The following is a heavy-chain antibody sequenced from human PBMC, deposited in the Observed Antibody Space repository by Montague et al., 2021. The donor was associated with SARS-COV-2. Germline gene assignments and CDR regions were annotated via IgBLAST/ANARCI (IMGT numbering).Heavy chain of an antibody. V-gene: IGHV4-39*07. Sequence: SETLSLTCTVSISSSRYYWGWIRQPPGKGLEWIGSIYYSGSTYYNPSLKSRVTISVDTSKNQFSLKLSSVTAADTAVYYCARDTRITMLVVVNRYGMDVWGQGTTVTVSS. CDR2: IYYSGST. J-gene: IGHJ6*02. CDR3: ARDTRITMLVVVNRYGMDV. D-gene: IGHD3-22*01. CDR1: ISSSRYY.